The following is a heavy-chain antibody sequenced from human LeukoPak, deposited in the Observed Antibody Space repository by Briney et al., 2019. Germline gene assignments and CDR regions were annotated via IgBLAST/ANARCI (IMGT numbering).Heavy chain of an antibody. D-gene: IGHD5-24*01. J-gene: IGHJ2*01. Sequence: TVKVSCKASGGTFSSYAISWVRQAPGQGLEWMGGIIPIFGTANYAQKFQGRVTITADESTSTAYMELSSLRSEDTAVYYCAGGLVEMATRYFDLWGRGTLVTVSS. CDR2: IIPIFGTA. CDR3: AGGLVEMATRYFDL. V-gene: IGHV1-69*13. CDR1: GGTFSSYA.